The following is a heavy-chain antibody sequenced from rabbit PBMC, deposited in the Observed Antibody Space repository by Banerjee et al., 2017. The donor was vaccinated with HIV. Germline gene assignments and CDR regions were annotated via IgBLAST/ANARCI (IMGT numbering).Heavy chain of an antibody. CDR2: IDPVFGST. D-gene: IGHD6-1*01. CDR3: VRDRFDAGYAGYGYAVYFNL. J-gene: IGHJ4*01. Sequence: QEQLVESGGDLVKPGASLTLTCKASGLDFSSSYWICWVRQAPGKGLEWIGYIDPVFGSTYYASWVNGRFTISSHNAQNTLYLQLSGLTAADTATYFCVRDRFDAGYAGYGYAVYFNLWGPGTLVTVS. CDR1: GLDFSSSYW. V-gene: IGHV1S45*01.